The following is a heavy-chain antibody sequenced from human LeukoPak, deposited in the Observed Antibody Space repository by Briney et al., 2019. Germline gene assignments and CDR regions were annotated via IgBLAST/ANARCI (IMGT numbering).Heavy chain of an antibody. CDR2: ISWNGGSI. J-gene: IGHJ4*02. D-gene: IGHD3-16*01. CDR3: ARDPEGFGATYFDY. V-gene: IGHV3-9*01. Sequence: LPGRSLRLSCAASGLTFDDYAMHWVRHAPGKGLEWVSGISWNGGSIGYADSVKGRFTISRDNAKNSFYLQMNSLRAEDTAVFYCARDPEGFGATYFDYWGQGTLVTVSS. CDR1: GLTFDDYA.